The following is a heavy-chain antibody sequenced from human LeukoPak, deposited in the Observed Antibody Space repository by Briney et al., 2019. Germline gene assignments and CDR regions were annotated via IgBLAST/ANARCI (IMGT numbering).Heavy chain of an antibody. J-gene: IGHJ4*02. CDR1: GFTFSIYG. CDR3: AKAANQGRPTYFDY. V-gene: IGHV3-30*18. Sequence: GGSLRLSCASSGFTFSIYGMQWVRQAPGKGLEWVAVISYDGSNKYYADSVKGRFTISRDNSKNTLDLQMSSLRAEDTAVYYCAKAANQGRPTYFDYWGQGTLVTVSS. D-gene: IGHD1-14*01. CDR2: ISYDGSNK.